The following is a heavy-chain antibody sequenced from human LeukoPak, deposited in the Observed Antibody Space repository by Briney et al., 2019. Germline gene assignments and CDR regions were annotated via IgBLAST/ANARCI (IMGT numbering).Heavy chain of an antibody. CDR1: GLSISGQW. V-gene: IGHV3-7*01. D-gene: IGHD3-16*02. J-gene: IGHJ4*02. Sequence: GGSLRLSCVASGLSISGQWMNWVRQAPGQGLEWVANIKHDGSEEYYVDSVKGRFTVSRDDGRNSVSLQMNSVRAEDTAVYYCGYTYKFYHWGQGTLVVVSS. CDR2: IKHDGSEE. CDR3: GYTYKFYH.